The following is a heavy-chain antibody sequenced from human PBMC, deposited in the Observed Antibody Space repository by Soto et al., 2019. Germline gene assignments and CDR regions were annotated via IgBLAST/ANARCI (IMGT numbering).Heavy chain of an antibody. CDR3: AKASYYESSGYPYYCDY. V-gene: IGHV3-23*01. Sequence: PGGSLRLSCAASGFTFSSYAMSWVRQAPGKGLEWVSAISGSGGSTYYADSVKGRFTISRDNSKNTLYLQMNSLRAEDTAVYYCAKASYYESSGYPYYCDYWGLGTMGTVS. CDR1: GFTFSSYA. D-gene: IGHD3-22*01. CDR2: ISGSGGST. J-gene: IGHJ4*02.